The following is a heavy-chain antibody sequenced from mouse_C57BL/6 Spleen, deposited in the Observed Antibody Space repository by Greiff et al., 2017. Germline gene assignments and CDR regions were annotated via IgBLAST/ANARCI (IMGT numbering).Heavy chain of an antibody. V-gene: IGHV1-74*01. CDR1: GYTFTSYW. CDR2: IHPSDSDT. D-gene: IGHD2-3*01. Sequence: QVHVKQPGAELVKPGASVKVSCKASGYTFTSYWMHWVKQRPGQGLEWIGRIHPSDSDTNYNQKFKGKATLTVDKSSSTAYMQLSSLTSEDSAVYYCATGWYYAMDYWGQGTSVTVSS. J-gene: IGHJ4*01. CDR3: ATGWYYAMDY.